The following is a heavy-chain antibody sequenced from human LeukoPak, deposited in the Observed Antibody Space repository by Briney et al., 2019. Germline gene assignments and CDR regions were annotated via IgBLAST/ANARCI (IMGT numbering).Heavy chain of an antibody. V-gene: IGHV3-74*01. CDR2: INSDGSST. CDR3: ARDAATNEYYDFWSGYYPSYYYYGMDV. Sequence: GGSLRLSCAASGFTFSSYWMHWVRQAPGKGLVWVSRINSDGSSTSYADSVKGRFTISRGNAKNTLYLQMNSLRAEDTAVYYCARDAATNEYYDFWSGYYPSYYYYGMDVWGQGTTVTVSS. J-gene: IGHJ6*02. D-gene: IGHD3-3*01. CDR1: GFTFSSYW.